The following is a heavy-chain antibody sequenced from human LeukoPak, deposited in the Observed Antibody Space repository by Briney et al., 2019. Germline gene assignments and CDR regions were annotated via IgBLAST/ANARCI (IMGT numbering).Heavy chain of an antibody. V-gene: IGHV3-30*18. CDR3: AKDPYYDSGGYYQSRIDY. J-gene: IGHJ4*02. CDR2: ISYDGSNK. CDR1: GFTFSSYG. D-gene: IGHD3-22*01. Sequence: PGGSLRLSCAASGFTFSSYGMHWVRQAPGKGLEWVAVISYDGSNKYYADSVKGRFTISRDNSKNTLYLQMNSLRAEDTAVYYCAKDPYYDSGGYYQSRIDYWGQGTLVTVSS.